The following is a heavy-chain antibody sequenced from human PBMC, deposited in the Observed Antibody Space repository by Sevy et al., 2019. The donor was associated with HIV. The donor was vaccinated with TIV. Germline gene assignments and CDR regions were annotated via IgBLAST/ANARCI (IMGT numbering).Heavy chain of an antibody. V-gene: IGHV3-7*01. CDR2: IKQDGSEK. D-gene: IGHD6-13*01. CDR1: GFTFSSYW. Sequence: GWSLGLSCAASGFTFSSYWMSWVRQAPGKGLEWVANIKQDGSEKYYVDSVKGRFTISRDNAKNSLYLQMNSLRAEDTAVYYCAMVRVAAADPIFDYWGQGTLVTVSS. J-gene: IGHJ4*02. CDR3: AMVRVAAADPIFDY.